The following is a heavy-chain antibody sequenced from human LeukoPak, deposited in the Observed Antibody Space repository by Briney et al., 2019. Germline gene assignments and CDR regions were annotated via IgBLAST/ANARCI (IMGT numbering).Heavy chain of an antibody. CDR1: GFTFSSYG. CDR3: ARGCSGGNCYYEY. CDR2: ISCNVGST. Sequence: PGGSLRLSCAASGFTFSSYGMHWVRQAPGKGLEYVSAISCNVGSTYYANSVKGRFTISRDNSKNTLYLQMGSLRAEDTAVYYCARGCSGGNCYYEYWGQGTLVTVSS. J-gene: IGHJ4*02. V-gene: IGHV3-64*01. D-gene: IGHD2-15*01.